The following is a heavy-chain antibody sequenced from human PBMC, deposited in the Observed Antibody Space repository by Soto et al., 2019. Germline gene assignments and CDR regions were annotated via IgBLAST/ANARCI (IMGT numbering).Heavy chain of an antibody. D-gene: IGHD3-16*02. CDR2: INHSGST. V-gene: IGHV4-34*01. J-gene: IGHJ6*02. CDR3: ARAPHYVWVSYRFHYGMDV. Sequence: SETLSLTCAVYGGSFSGYYWSWIRQPPGKGLEWIGEINHSGSTNYNPSLKSRVTISVDTSKNQFSLKLSSVTAADTAVYYCARAPHYVWVSYRFHYGMDVWGQGTTVTVSS. CDR1: GGSFSGYY.